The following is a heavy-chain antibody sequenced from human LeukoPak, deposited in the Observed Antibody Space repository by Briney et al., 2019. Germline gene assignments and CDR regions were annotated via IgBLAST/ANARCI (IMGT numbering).Heavy chain of an antibody. D-gene: IGHD1-26*01. CDR1: GFTFSSYS. J-gene: IGHJ5*02. CDR3: AKKTDSGSPGGFDP. Sequence: GGSLRLSCAASGFTFSSYSMNWVRQAPGKGLEWVSSISSSSTYIYYADSLKGRFTISRDNAKNSLYLQMNSLRAEDTALYYCAKKTDSGSPGGFDPWGQGTLVTVSS. V-gene: IGHV3-21*04. CDR2: ISSSSTYI.